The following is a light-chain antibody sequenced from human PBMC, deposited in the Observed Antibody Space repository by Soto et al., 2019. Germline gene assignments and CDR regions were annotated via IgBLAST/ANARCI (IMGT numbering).Light chain of an antibody. CDR1: QSVSNY. V-gene: IGKV3-11*01. J-gene: IGKJ4*01. CDR2: DAS. Sequence: DILLTQSPATLSLSPGERATISCRASQSVSNYLAWYQQKPGQAPRLLIYDASNMATGIPARFSGSGSGTDFSLTISSLEPEDFAAYYCQQRNNWPLTFGGGTKVEIK. CDR3: QQRNNWPLT.